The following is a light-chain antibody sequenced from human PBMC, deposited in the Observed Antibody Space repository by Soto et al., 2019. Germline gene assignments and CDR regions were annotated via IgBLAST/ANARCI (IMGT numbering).Light chain of an antibody. Sequence: QSVLTQPPSASGTAGQVVTISCSGGDSNIGSNSVYWYQHLPRMAPKLLIYYNNQRPSGVPDRFSGSRSGTSASLAIVGLRSEDEAVYYCQSSDSRLSGSDVFGTGTKVTVL. V-gene: IGLV1-47*02. J-gene: IGLJ1*01. CDR2: YNN. CDR1: DSNIGSNS. CDR3: QSSDSRLSGSDV.